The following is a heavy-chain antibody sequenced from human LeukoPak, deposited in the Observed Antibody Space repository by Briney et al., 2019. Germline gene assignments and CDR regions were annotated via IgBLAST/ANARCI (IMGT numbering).Heavy chain of an antibody. CDR3: AKDRTNGLNYYFDY. Sequence: GGSLRLSCAASGFTFSSYGMHWVRQAPGKGLEWVAFIRYDGSNEYYAESVKGRFTISRVNSKNTLYLQMSSLRAEDTALYYCAKDRTNGLNYYFDYWGQGTLVTVSS. V-gene: IGHV3-30*02. CDR2: IRYDGSNE. D-gene: IGHD2-8*01. CDR1: GFTFSSYG. J-gene: IGHJ4*02.